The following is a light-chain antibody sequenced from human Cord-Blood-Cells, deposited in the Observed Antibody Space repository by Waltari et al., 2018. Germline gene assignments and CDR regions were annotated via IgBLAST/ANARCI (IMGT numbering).Light chain of an antibody. CDR3: QQYYSTPT. CDR1: QSVLYSSNNKNY. J-gene: IGKJ4*01. V-gene: IGKV4-1*01. Sequence: DIVMTQSPDSLAVSLGERATINCKSSQSVLYSSNNKNYLAWYQQKPGQPPKLRIYWASTRESGVPDLFSGSGSGTDFTLTISSLQAEDVAVYYCQQYYSTPTFGGGTKVEIK. CDR2: WAS.